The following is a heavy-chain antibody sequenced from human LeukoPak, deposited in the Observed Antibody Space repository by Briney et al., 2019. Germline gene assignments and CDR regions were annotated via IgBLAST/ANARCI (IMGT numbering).Heavy chain of an antibody. J-gene: IGHJ4*02. D-gene: IGHD6-13*01. CDR3: ASSSSWPPEGY. V-gene: IGHV4-30-2*01. Sequence: PSETLSLTCAVSGGSISSGGYSWSWIRQPPGKGLEWIGYIYHSGSTNHNPSLKRRVTISVDRSKNQFSLKLSSVTAADTPVYYCASSSSWPPEGYWGQGTLVTVSS. CDR2: IYHSGST. CDR1: GGSISSGGYS.